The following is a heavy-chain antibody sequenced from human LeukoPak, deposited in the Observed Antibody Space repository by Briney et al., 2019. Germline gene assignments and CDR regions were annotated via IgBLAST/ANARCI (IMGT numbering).Heavy chain of an antibody. V-gene: IGHV3-9*03. Sequence: PGRSLRLSCAASGFTFDEYDMHWVRQPPGKGLEWVSGISWNSYDIGYADSVKVRFTISRDNAKNSLYLQMNSLRAEDMALYYCAKGVGTSYHYHMDVWGKGTTVIVSS. CDR2: ISWNSYDI. D-gene: IGHD1-26*01. J-gene: IGHJ6*03. CDR1: GFTFDEYD. CDR3: AKGVGTSYHYHMDV.